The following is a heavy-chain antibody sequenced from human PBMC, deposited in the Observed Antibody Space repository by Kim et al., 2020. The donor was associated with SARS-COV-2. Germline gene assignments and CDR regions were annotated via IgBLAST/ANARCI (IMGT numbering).Heavy chain of an antibody. Sequence: NHSGSTNYNPSLKSRVTISLDTSKSQFSLKLSSVTAADTAVYYCASLPDYWGQGTLVTVSS. V-gene: IGHV4-34*01. J-gene: IGHJ4*02. CDR3: ASLPDY. D-gene: IGHD2-2*01. CDR2: NHSGST.